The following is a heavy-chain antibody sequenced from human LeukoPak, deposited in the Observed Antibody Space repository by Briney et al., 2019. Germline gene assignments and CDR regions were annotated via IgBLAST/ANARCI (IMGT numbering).Heavy chain of an antibody. D-gene: IGHD4-17*01. CDR1: GDSISRNTW. CDR3: ARGTITTVTDS. J-gene: IGHJ4*02. Sequence: SETLSLTCAVSGDSISRNTWWTWVRQPPGKGLEWVGEIYLRGNTNYNPSLESRVSISVDESKTQLSLRLESVTAADTAVYYCARGTITTVTDSWGPGTLVTVSS. V-gene: IGHV4-4*02. CDR2: IYLRGNT.